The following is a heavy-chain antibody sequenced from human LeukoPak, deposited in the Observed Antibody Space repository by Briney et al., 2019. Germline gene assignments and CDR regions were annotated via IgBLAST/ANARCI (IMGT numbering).Heavy chain of an antibody. Sequence: GGSLRLSCAASGFTFSNAWMSWVRQAPGKGLEWVGRIKSKTDGGTTDYAAPVKGRFTISRDDSKNTLYLQMNSLRAENTAVYYCAKGYSSGWLDAFDIWGQGTMVTVSS. CDR2: IKSKTDGGTT. D-gene: IGHD6-19*01. CDR1: GFTFSNAW. CDR3: AKGYSSGWLDAFDI. V-gene: IGHV3-15*01. J-gene: IGHJ3*02.